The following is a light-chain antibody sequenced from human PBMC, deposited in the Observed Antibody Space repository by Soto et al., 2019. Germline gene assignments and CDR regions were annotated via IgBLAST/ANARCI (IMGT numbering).Light chain of an antibody. CDR2: WAS. CDR3: QQYYTSPPRLT. Sequence: DIVMTQSPDSLAVSLGERATINCKSSQSASSISYNKNFLSWYQQKPGQPPKLLIYWASTRESGVPDRFSGSGSGTDFTLTISSLQAEDVAVYYCQQYYTSPPRLTFGGGTKVEI. CDR1: QSASSISYNKNF. J-gene: IGKJ4*01. V-gene: IGKV4-1*01.